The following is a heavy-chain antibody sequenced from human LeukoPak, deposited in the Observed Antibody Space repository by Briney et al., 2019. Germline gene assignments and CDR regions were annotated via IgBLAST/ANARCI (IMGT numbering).Heavy chain of an antibody. Sequence: GGSLRLSCAASGFTFSSYAMSWVRQAPGKGLEGVSAISGSCGSTYYVDSVKGRCTISRDNSKNTLDLQMNSLRAEETAVYYCASVGVGATMDYWGQGTLVAVSS. CDR1: GFTFSSYA. CDR3: ASVGVGATMDY. V-gene: IGHV3-23*01. J-gene: IGHJ4*02. D-gene: IGHD1-26*01. CDR2: ISGSCGST.